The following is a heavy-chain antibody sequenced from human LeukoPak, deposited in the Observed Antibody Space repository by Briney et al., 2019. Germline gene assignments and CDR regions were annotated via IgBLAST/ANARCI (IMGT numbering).Heavy chain of an antibody. Sequence: GASVKVSCKASGYTFTSYYMHWVRQAPGQGLEGMGIINPSGGSTSYAQKFQGRVTMTRGTSTSTVYMELSSLRSEETAVYYCARDSSGYLLGVSYWGQGTLVTVSS. D-gene: IGHD3-22*01. CDR3: ARDSSGYLLGVSY. CDR2: INPSGGST. J-gene: IGHJ4*02. CDR1: GYTFTSYY. V-gene: IGHV1-46*01.